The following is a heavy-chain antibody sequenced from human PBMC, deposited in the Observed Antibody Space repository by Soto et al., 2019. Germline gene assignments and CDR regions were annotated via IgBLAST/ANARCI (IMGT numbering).Heavy chain of an antibody. V-gene: IGHV4-30-2*01. D-gene: IGHD3-22*01. J-gene: IGHJ4*02. CDR2: IYHSGST. Sequence: SETLSLTCAVSGGSISSGGYSWSWIRQPPGEGLEWIGYIYHSGSTYYNPSLKSRVTISVDRSKNQFSLKLSPVTAADTAVYYCARGTYYYDSSGHDYPHFDYWGQGTLVTVSS. CDR3: ARGTYYYDSSGHDYPHFDY. CDR1: GGSISSGGYS.